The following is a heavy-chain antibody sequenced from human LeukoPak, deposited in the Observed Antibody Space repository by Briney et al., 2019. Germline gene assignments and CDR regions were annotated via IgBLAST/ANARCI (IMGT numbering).Heavy chain of an antibody. V-gene: IGHV3-48*03. CDR3: ARHPSLPGYSSGWPSLQHFDY. CDR2: ISSSGSTI. CDR1: GFTFSSYE. D-gene: IGHD6-19*01. Sequence: PGGSLRLSCAASGFTFSSYEMNWVRQAPGKGLVWVSYISSSGSTINYADSVKVRFTISRDNAKNSLYLQMNSLRAEDTAVYYCARHPSLPGYSSGWPSLQHFDYWGQGTLVTVSS. J-gene: IGHJ4*02.